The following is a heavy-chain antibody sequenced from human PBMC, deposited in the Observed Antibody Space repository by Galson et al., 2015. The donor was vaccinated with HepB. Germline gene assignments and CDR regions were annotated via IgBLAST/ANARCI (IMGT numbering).Heavy chain of an antibody. CDR2: IYPGDSDT. D-gene: IGHD1-7*01. CDR1: GYSFTSYW. CDR3: ARALELRHPKPDAFDI. Sequence: QSGAEVKKPGESLKISCKGSGYSFTSYWIGWVRQMPGKGLEWMGIIYPGDSDTRYSPPFQGQVTISADKSISTAYLQWSSLKASDTAMYYCARALELRHPKPDAFDIWGQGTMVTVSS. J-gene: IGHJ3*02. V-gene: IGHV5-51*03.